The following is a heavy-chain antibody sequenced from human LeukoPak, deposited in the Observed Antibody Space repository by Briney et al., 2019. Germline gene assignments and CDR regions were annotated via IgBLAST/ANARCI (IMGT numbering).Heavy chain of an antibody. V-gene: IGHV3-23*01. Sequence: PGGSLRLSCAASRFTFSNFAMSWVRQAPGKGLEWVSAISGSGGSTYYADSVKGRFTISRDNSKNTLYLQMNSLRAEDTAVYYCAKGRVPPGDWFDPWGQGTLVTVSS. D-gene: IGHD1-1*01. CDR1: RFTFSNFA. J-gene: IGHJ5*02. CDR2: ISGSGGST. CDR3: AKGRVPPGDWFDP.